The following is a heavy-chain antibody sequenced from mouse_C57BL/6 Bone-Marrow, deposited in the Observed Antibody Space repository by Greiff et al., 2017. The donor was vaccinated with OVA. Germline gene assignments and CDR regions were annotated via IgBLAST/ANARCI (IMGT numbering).Heavy chain of an antibody. CDR1: GFTFSNYW. CDR3: TVTTVVAEDY. CDR2: IRLKSDNYAT. D-gene: IGHD1-1*01. Sequence: EVKLVESGGGLVQPGGSMKLSCVASGFTFSNYWMNWVRQSPEKGLEWVAQIRLKSDNYATHYAESVKGRFTISRDDSKSSVYLQMNNLRAEDTGIYYCTVTTVVAEDYWGQGTTLTVSS. V-gene: IGHV6-3*01. J-gene: IGHJ2*01.